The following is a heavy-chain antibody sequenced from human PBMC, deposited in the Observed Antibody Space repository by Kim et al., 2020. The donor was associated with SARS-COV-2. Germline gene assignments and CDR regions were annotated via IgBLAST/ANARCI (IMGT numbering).Heavy chain of an antibody. V-gene: IGHV4-59*08. Sequence: STNYNPSLKSRVTISVDTSKNQFSLKLSSVTAADTAVYYCARHDQAVFDYWGQGTLVTVSS. CDR3: ARHDQAVFDY. CDR2: ST. D-gene: IGHD2-2*01. J-gene: IGHJ4*02.